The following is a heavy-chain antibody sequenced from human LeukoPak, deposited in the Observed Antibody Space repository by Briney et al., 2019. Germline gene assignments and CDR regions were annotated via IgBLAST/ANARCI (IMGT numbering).Heavy chain of an antibody. CDR1: GFNFNIYG. D-gene: IGHD3-3*01. CDR2: IRDDGVNE. Sequence: GGSPRLSCAASGFNFNIYGMHWLRQAPGKGLEWVAFIRDDGVNEFYADSVKGRFTISRDNSKNTLYLQMNSLRAEDTAVYYCARDRSRDFWSGYYCDYWGQGTLVTVSS. V-gene: IGHV3-30*02. CDR3: ARDRSRDFWSGYYCDY. J-gene: IGHJ4*02.